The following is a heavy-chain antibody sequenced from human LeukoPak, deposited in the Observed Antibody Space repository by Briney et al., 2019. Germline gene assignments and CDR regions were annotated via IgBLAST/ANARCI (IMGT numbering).Heavy chain of an antibody. Sequence: SETLSLTCAVSGYSLSSTYYWGWIRQPPGKGLEWIGSIHHSGSSDYNPSLKSRVTISADTSKNQLSLKLRFVSAADTAVYYCARLGYCSSTSCYFEKWGQGTLVTVSS. CDR1: GYSLSSTYY. J-gene: IGHJ4*02. D-gene: IGHD2-2*01. V-gene: IGHV4-38-2*01. CDR3: ARLGYCSSTSCYFEK. CDR2: IHHSGSS.